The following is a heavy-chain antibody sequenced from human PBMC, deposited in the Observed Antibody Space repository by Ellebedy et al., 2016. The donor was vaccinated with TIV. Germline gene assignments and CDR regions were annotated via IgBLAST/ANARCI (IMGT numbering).Heavy chain of an antibody. CDR2: ISYDGSNK. Sequence: GGSLRLSXAASGFTFSSYAMHWVRQAPGKGLEWVAVISYDGSNKYYADSVKGRFTISRDNSKNTLYLQMNSLRAEDTAVYYCARDTTHNDFWSGSNAWGQGTLVSVSP. D-gene: IGHD3-3*01. CDR3: ARDTTHNDFWSGSNA. V-gene: IGHV3-30-3*01. J-gene: IGHJ5*02. CDR1: GFTFSSYA.